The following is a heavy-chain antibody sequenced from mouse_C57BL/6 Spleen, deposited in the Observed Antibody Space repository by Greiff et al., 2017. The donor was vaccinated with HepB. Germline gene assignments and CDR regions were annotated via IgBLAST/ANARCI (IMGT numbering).Heavy chain of an antibody. J-gene: IGHJ1*03. CDR3: ARSGGQPSYFDV. CDR2: INPSTGGT. D-gene: IGHD6-1*01. Sequence: VQLQQSGPELVKPGASVKISCKASGYSFTGYYMNWVKQSPEKSLEWIGEINPSTGGTTYNQKFKAKATLTVDKSSSTAYMQLKSLTSEDSAVYYCARSGGQPSYFDVWGTGTTVTVSS. V-gene: IGHV1-42*01. CDR1: GYSFTGYY.